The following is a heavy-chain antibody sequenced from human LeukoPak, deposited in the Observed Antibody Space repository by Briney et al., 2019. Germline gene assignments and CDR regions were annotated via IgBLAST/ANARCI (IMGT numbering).Heavy chain of an antibody. CDR2: IYYSGNT. CDR3: AREGGMAVAAYFDY. Sequence: SETLSLTCTVSGVSISSSNSYWGWIRQPPGKGLEWIGSIYYSGNTYYNASLKSQVSISIDTSKNQFSLRLTSVTAADTAVYYCAREGGMAVAAYFDYWGQGTLVTVSS. J-gene: IGHJ4*02. V-gene: IGHV4-39*02. D-gene: IGHD6-19*01. CDR1: GVSISSSNSY.